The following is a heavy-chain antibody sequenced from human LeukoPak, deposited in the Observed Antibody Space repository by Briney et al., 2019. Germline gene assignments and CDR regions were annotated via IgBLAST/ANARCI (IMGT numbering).Heavy chain of an antibody. CDR2: IYYSGST. CDR3: ARSSCSGGSRYRGDNWFDP. V-gene: IGHV4-31*03. J-gene: IGHJ5*02. CDR1: GGSISSGGYY. Sequence: SQTLSLTCTVSGGSISSGGYYWSWIRQHPGKGLEWIGYIYYSGSTYYNPSLKSRVTISIDTSKNQFSLKLSSVTAADTAVYYCARSSCSGGSRYRGDNWFDPWGQGTLVTVSS. D-gene: IGHD2-15*01.